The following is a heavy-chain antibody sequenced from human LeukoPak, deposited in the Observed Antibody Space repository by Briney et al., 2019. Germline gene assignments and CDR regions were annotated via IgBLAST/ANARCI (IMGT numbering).Heavy chain of an antibody. CDR1: GGSISSYY. V-gene: IGHV4-59*12. CDR3: ARENIVVVPAAVDY. J-gene: IGHJ4*02. CDR2: IYYSGST. Sequence: SETLPLTCTVSGGSISSYYWSWVRQPPGKGLEWIGYIYYSGSTNYNPSLKSRVTISLDTSKNQFSLKLSSVTAADTAVYYCARENIVVVPAAVDYWGQGTLVTVSS. D-gene: IGHD2-2*01.